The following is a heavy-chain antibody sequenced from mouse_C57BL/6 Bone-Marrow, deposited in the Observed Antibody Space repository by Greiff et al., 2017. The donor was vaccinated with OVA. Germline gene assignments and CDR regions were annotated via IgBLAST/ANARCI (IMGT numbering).Heavy chain of an antibody. D-gene: IGHD3-1*01. J-gene: IGHJ3*01. CDR2: IDPSDSYT. V-gene: IGHV1-69*01. CDR1: GYTFTSYW. Sequence: VQLQQSGAELVMPGASVKLSCKASGYTFTSYWMHWVKQRPGQGLEWIGEIDPSDSYTNYNQKFKGKSTLTVDKSSSTAYMQLSSLTSEDSAVYYCARSGALFAYWGQGTLVTVSA. CDR3: ARSGALFAY.